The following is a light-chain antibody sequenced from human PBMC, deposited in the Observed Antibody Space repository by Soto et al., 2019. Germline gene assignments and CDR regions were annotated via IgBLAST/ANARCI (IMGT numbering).Light chain of an antibody. V-gene: IGKV3-20*01. CDR3: QQYGSSGT. Sequence: EIVMTQSPATLSVSPGERATLSCRASRSFASSYLAWYQHKPGQAPGLLIYAASIRATGVPDRFSGSGSGTDFTLTISRLEPEDFAVYYCQQYGSSGTFGQGTKV. CDR2: AAS. J-gene: IGKJ1*01. CDR1: RSFASSY.